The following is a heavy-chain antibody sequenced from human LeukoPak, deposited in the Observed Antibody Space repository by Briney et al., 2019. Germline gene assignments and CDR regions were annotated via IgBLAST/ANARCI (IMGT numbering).Heavy chain of an antibody. J-gene: IGHJ3*02. D-gene: IGHD6-13*01. CDR2: IYHSGST. CDR1: GGSISSSNW. V-gene: IGHV4-4*02. CDR3: ARGVAAAGDAFDI. Sequence: PSGTLSLTCAVSGGSISSSNWWSWVRHPPGKGLEWIGEIYHSGSTNYNPSLKSRVTISVDKSKNQFSLKPSSVTAADTAVYYCARGVAAAGDAFDIWGQGTMVTVSS.